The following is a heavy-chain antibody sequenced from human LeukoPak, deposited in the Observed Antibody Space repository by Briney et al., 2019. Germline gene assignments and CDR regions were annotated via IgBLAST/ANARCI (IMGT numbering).Heavy chain of an antibody. CDR1: GGSFSGYY. J-gene: IGHJ4*02. CDR3: ARDFGYYYGSGSYYQAFDY. V-gene: IGHV4-34*01. CDR2: INHSGST. D-gene: IGHD3-10*01. Sequence: SETLSLTCAVYGGSFSGYYWSWIRQPPGKGLERIGEINHSGSTNYNPSLKSRVTISVDTSKNQFSLKLSSVTAADTAVYYCARDFGYYYGSGSYYQAFDYWGQGTLVTVSS.